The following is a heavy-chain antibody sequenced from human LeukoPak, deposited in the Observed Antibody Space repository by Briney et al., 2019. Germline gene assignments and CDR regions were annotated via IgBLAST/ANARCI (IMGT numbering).Heavy chain of an antibody. D-gene: IGHD5-12*01. CDR3: AKARYSGYAFDAFDM. V-gene: IGHV3-21*04. CDR1: GFTFSSYS. J-gene: IGHJ3*02. Sequence: GGSLRLSCAASGFTFSSYSMNWVRQAPGKGLEWVSSISSTSSYIYHADSVKGRFTISRDNSKNTLYLQMNSLRAEDTAVYYCAKARYSGYAFDAFDMWGQGTMVSVSS. CDR2: ISSTSSYI.